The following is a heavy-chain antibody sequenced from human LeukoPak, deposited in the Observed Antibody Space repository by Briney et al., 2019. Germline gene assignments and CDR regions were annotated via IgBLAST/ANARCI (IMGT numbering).Heavy chain of an antibody. CDR3: AISSSPATYFDY. CDR1: GYTFTGYY. Sequence: ASVKVSCKASGYTFTGYYMHWVRQAPGQGLEWMGWINPNSGGTNYAQKFQGRVTMTRDTSTSTAYMELSRLRSDDTAVYYCAISSSPATYFDYWGQGTLVTVSS. J-gene: IGHJ4*02. V-gene: IGHV1-2*02. CDR2: INPNSGGT. D-gene: IGHD6-13*01.